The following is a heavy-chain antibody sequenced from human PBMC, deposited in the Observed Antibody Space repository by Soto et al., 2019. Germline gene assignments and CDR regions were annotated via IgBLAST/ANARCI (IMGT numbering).Heavy chain of an antibody. V-gene: IGHV4-59*01. Sequence: SETLSLTCTVSGGSISSYYWSWIRQPPGKGLEWIGYIYYSGSTNYNPSLKSRVTISVDTSKNQFSLKLSSVTAADTAVYYCARDRRLRLFKKQKDAFDIWGQGTMVTVSS. CDR3: ARDRRLRLFKKQKDAFDI. J-gene: IGHJ3*02. CDR1: GGSISSYY. CDR2: IYYSGST. D-gene: IGHD5-12*01.